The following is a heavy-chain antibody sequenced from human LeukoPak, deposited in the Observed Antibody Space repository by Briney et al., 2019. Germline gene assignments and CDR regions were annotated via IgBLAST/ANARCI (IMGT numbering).Heavy chain of an antibody. J-gene: IGHJ6*02. CDR1: GFTFSSYA. D-gene: IGHD3-3*01. Sequence: GGSLRLPCAASGFTFSSYAMSWVRQAPGKGLEWVSAISGSSGSTYYADSVKGRFTISRDNSKNTLYLQMNSLRAEDTAVYYCAKGKRGGYDFWSGSKPYYYYGMDVWGQGTTVTVSS. V-gene: IGHV3-23*01. CDR2: ISGSSGST. CDR3: AKGKRGGYDFWSGSKPYYYYGMDV.